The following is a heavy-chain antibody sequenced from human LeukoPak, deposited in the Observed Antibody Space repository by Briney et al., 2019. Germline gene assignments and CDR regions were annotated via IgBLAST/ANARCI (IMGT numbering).Heavy chain of an antibody. V-gene: IGHV4-59*01. Sequence: SETLSLTCSVSGGSISSYYWSWIRQPPGRGLEWIGYIFYSGNTNYNPSLKSRVTISVDTSKNQFSLKVSSVTAADTAVYYCAKGGYGEDFDYWGQGTLVTVSS. J-gene: IGHJ4*02. CDR1: GGSISSYY. D-gene: IGHD4-17*01. CDR3: AKGGYGEDFDY. CDR2: IFYSGNT.